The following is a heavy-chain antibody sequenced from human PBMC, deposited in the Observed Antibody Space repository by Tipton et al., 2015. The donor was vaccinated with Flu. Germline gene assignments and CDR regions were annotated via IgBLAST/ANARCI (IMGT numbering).Heavy chain of an antibody. J-gene: IGHJ3*02. V-gene: IGHV4-38-2*02. CDR2: VHQTGST. D-gene: IGHD3-3*01. CDR3: ARDYKGGRYDFWSGQVAFDI. CDR1: GDSIGSPYF. Sequence: TLSLTCSVSGDSIGSPYFWGWIRQPPGKGLEWIGNVHQTGSTYSNPSLRSRVTISVDTSKNQFSLKLSSVTAADTAVYYCARDYKGGRYDFWSGQVAFDIWGQGTMVTVSS.